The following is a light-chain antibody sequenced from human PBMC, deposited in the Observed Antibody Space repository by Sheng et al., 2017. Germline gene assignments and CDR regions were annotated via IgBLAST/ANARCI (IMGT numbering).Light chain of an antibody. V-gene: IGKV3-15*01. CDR2: GAS. Sequence: EIVMTQSPATLSVSPGERATLSCRASQSVSSKLAWYQQKPGQAPRLLIYGASTRAAGIPARFSGSGSGTEFTLTISSLQSEDFAVYFCQQRSNWPPLFTFGPGTKVDIK. CDR3: QQRSNWPPLFT. CDR1: QSVSSK. J-gene: IGKJ3*01.